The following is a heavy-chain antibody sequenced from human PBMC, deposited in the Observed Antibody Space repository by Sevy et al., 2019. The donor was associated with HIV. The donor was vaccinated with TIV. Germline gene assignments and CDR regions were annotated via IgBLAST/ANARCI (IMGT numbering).Heavy chain of an antibody. Sequence: GGSLRLSCAASGFTFSGYAMSWVRQAPGKGLEWVSAISGKGGSTHYADSVEGRFTISRDNPKNTLYLQMNSLRAEDTAVYYCAKTINSGGGVVPAANYYYYGMDVWGQGTTVTVSS. J-gene: IGHJ6*02. V-gene: IGHV3-23*01. CDR1: GFTFSGYA. CDR3: AKTINSGGGVVPAANYYYYGMDV. CDR2: ISGKGGST. D-gene: IGHD2-2*01.